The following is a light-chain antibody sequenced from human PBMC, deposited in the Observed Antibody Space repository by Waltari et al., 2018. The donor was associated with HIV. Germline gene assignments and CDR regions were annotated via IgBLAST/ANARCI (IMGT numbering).Light chain of an antibody. CDR2: GAS. CDR1: ERLTVSY. J-gene: IGKJ2*01. V-gene: IGKV3-20*01. Sequence: ELVLTQSPGPLSLSPGERASLSCRASERLTVSYLAWYQWKPGQAPRLLIYGASNRATGIPTRFSGSGSGTGFTLTISRLEPEDFAVYYCQQYVIPPYTFGQGTKLEIK. CDR3: QQYVIPPYT.